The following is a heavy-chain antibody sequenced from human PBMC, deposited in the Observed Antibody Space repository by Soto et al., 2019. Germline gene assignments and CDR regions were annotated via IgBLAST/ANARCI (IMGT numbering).Heavy chain of an antibody. CDR3: ARQRLLRLKPDFDI. CDR1: GGSTSDKSYF. J-gene: IGHJ4*02. V-gene: IGHV4-39*01. CDR2: MYYSGIS. Sequence: PSETLSLTCSVSGGSTSDKSYFWGWVRQPPGKGLEWIGSMYYSGISYYNPSLKSRVAISVDTSRNQFSLKLRSVTAADTAVYFCARQRLLRLKPDFDIWGQGTLVTVSS. D-gene: IGHD2-21*02.